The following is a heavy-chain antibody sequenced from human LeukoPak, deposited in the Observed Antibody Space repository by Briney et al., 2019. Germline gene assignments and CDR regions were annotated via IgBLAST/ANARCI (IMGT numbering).Heavy chain of an antibody. CDR2: IYYSGST. CDR1: GGSISSGGYS. Sequence: SETLSLTCTVSGGSISSGGYSWSWIRQHPGKGLEWIGYIYYSGSTYYNPSLKSRVTISVDTSKNQFSLKLSSVTAADTAVYYCARDEALDYYDSSGYYPSRYYYYGMDVWGQGTTVTVSS. V-gene: IGHV4-31*03. CDR3: ARDEALDYYDSSGYYPSRYYYYGMDV. J-gene: IGHJ6*02. D-gene: IGHD3-22*01.